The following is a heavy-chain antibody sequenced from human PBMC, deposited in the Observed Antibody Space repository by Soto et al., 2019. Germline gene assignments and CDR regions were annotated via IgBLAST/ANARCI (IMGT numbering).Heavy chain of an antibody. J-gene: IGHJ4*02. Sequence: QLQLQESGPGLVKPSETLSLTCSVSDDSINSDKYYWGWIRQPPGKGLEWIGSIYYRGNAYYNPSLQTRVTISLDKAKSRFSLTLNSVTAADSAVYFCARLEGLATISYYFDFWGPGALVTVSS. D-gene: IGHD5-12*01. CDR3: ARLEGLATISYYFDF. V-gene: IGHV4-39*01. CDR1: DDSINSDKYY. CDR2: IYYRGNA.